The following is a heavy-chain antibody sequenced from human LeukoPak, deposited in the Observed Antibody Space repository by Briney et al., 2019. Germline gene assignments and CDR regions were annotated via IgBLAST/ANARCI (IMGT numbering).Heavy chain of an antibody. V-gene: IGHV3-33*06. CDR2: IWYDGSNK. CDR1: GFTFSSYA. Sequence: GGSLRLSCAASGFTFSSYAMHWVRQAPGKGLEWVAVIWYDGSNKYYADSVKGRFTISRDNSKNTIYLQMNSLRAEDTAVYYCAKHRKVAGTPFDYWGQGTLVTVSS. D-gene: IGHD6-19*01. J-gene: IGHJ4*02. CDR3: AKHRKVAGTPFDY.